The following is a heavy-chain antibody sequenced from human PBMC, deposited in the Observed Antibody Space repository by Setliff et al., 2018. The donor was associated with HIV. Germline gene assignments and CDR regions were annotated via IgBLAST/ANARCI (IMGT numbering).Heavy chain of an antibody. CDR2: INHSGST. CDR3: ARRSGWSLDY. CDR1: GGSISSGDYY. Sequence: SETLSLTCTVSGGSISSGDYYWSWIRQPPGKGLEWIGEINHSGSTNYNPSLKSRVTISVDTSKNQFSLKLSSVTAADTAVYYCARRSGWSLDYWGQGTLVTVSS. V-gene: IGHV4-39*07. D-gene: IGHD6-19*01. J-gene: IGHJ4*02.